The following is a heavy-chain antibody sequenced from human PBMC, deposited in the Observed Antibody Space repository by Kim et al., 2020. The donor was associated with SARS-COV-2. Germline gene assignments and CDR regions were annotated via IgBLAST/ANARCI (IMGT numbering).Heavy chain of an antibody. D-gene: IGHD3-22*01. CDR3: TRLVYYYDSSGYNDAFDI. Sequence: KGRFTISRDDSKNTAYLQMNSLKTEDTAVYYCTRLVYYYDSSGYNDAFDIWGQGTMVTVSS. V-gene: IGHV3-73*01. J-gene: IGHJ3*02.